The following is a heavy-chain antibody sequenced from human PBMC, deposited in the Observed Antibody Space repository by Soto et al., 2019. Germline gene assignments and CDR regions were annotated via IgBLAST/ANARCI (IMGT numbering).Heavy chain of an antibody. Sequence: QVQLVESGGGVVQPGGSLRLSCAASGFTFSNYGVHWVRQAPGKGLEWVAVIWYDGSREYYTESVKGRFTISRDNSKNTLYLQMNSLRAEDTAVYYCARVPGSGTYYDNRIANDAFDIWGQGTMVTVSS. J-gene: IGHJ3*02. CDR1: GFTFSNYG. V-gene: IGHV3-33*01. CDR2: IWYDGSRE. CDR3: ARVPGSGTYYDNRIANDAFDI. D-gene: IGHD3-10*01.